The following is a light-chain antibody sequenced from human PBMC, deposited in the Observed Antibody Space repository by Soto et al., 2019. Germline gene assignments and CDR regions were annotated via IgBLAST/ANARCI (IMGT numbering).Light chain of an antibody. CDR3: QQRNQWPIT. J-gene: IGKJ5*01. CDR1: QSAGNF. V-gene: IGKV3D-15*01. CDR2: YIS. Sequence: VMTRSPATLSMSRLETSSLSSMASQSAGNFLAWYQQKPGQAPRLLIYYISTRATGIPARFSGSGSGTEFTLTINSLRSEDSAVYYCQQRNQWPITFGQGTRLEI.